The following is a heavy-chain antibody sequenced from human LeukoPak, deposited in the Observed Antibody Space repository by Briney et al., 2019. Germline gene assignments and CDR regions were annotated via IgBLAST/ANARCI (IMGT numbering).Heavy chain of an antibody. D-gene: IGHD3-22*01. CDR1: GGSISSSSYY. CDR3: ARGPGYYYDSSGYSYGGYFQH. CDR2: IYYSGST. J-gene: IGHJ1*01. Sequence: PSETLSLTCTVSGGSISSSSYYWGWIRQPPGKGLEWIGSIYYSGSTYYNPSLKSRVTISVDTSKNQFSLKLSSVTAADTAVYYCARGPGYYYDSSGYSYGGYFQHWGQGTLVTVSS. V-gene: IGHV4-39*07.